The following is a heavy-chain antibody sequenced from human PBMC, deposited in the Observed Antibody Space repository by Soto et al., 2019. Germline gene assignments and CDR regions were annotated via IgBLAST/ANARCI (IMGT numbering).Heavy chain of an antibody. CDR3: AFYGGYSSGLHYYYYYGMDV. Sequence: ASVKVSCKASGYTFTYCDLHWVRQAPGQALEWMGWITPFNGNTNYAQKFQGRVTITRDRSMSTAYMELSSLRSEDTAMYYCAFYGGYSSGLHYYYYYGMDVWGQGTTVTVSS. V-gene: IGHV1-45*02. CDR1: GYTFTYCD. J-gene: IGHJ6*02. D-gene: IGHD6-19*01. CDR2: ITPFNGNT.